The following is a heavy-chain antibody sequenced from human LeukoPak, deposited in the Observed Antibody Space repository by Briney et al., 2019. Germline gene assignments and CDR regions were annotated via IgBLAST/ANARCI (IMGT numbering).Heavy chain of an antibody. CDR3: VREHLGAFDI. V-gene: IGHV3-48*03. CDR2: ISDSSRTI. CDR1: GFTFSSSE. J-gene: IGHJ3*02. Sequence: PGGSLRLSCAASGFTFSSSEVNWVRQAPGKGLEWVSYISDSSRTIYYSDSVKGRFTISRDNAKNSLYLQMNSLRAEDTAVYYCVREHLGAFDIWGQGTMVTVSS.